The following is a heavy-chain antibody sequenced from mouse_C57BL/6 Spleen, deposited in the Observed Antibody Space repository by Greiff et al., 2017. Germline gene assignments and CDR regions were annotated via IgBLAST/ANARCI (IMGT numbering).Heavy chain of an antibody. CDR2: IDPETGGT. CDR1: GYTFTDYE. Sequence: VQLQQSGAELVRPGASVTLSCTASGYTFTDYEMHWVKQTPVHGLEWIGAIDPETGGTAYNQKFKGKAILAADKSSSTAYIDLRSLTSEDSAVYYCTRDGFYYWGQGTTLTVSS. D-gene: IGHD2-3*01. V-gene: IGHV1-15*01. J-gene: IGHJ2*01. CDR3: TRDGFYY.